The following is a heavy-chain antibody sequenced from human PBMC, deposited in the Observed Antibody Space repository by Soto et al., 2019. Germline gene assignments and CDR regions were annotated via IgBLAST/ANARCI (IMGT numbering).Heavy chain of an antibody. CDR2: MNPNSGKT. J-gene: IGHJ6*02. D-gene: IGHD1-26*01. Sequence: ASVKVSCKASGYTFTSYDINWVRQATGQGLEWMGWMNPNSGKTGYAQKFQGRVTMTGNDSTSTAYMELSSLRSEDTAVYYCARGNVEATPLYYYGMDVWGQGTTVTVSS. V-gene: IGHV1-8*02. CDR3: ARGNVEATPLYYYGMDV. CDR1: GYTFTSYD.